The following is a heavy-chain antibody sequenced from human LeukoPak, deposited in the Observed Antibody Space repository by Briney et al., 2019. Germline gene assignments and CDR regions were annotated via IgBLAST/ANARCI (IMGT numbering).Heavy chain of an antibody. CDR1: GYSFSNYW. CDR2: IYPGDSDT. CDR3: ARHRIQGATNSHFDY. D-gene: IGHD1-26*01. Sequence: GESLKISCKGSGYSFSNYWIVWVRQMPGKGLERMGIIYPGDSDTRYSPSFQGQVTISADKSINTAYLQWSGLKAPDTAMYYCARHRIQGATNSHFDYWGQGTLVTVSS. V-gene: IGHV5-51*01. J-gene: IGHJ4*02.